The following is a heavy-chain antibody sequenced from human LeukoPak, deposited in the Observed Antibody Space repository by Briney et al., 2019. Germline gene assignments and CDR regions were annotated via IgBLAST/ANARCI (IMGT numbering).Heavy chain of an antibody. D-gene: IGHD6-19*01. CDR3: ARHRSSGWYYYFDF. CDR1: GGSISSYF. J-gene: IGHJ4*02. Sequence: SETLSLTCTVSGGSISSYFWSWIRQPPGKGLEWIGYIYYGGSTDYNPSLKSRVTISVDTSKNQFSLKLTSVTAADTAMYYCARHRSSGWYYYFDFWGQGTLVTVSS. CDR2: IYYGGST. V-gene: IGHV4-59*08.